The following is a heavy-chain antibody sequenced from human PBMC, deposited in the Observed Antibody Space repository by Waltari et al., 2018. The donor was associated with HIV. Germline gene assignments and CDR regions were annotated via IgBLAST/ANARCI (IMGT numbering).Heavy chain of an antibody. CDR1: GGTFSSYA. CDR3: ARAITIFGVVEVRGGMDV. V-gene: IGHV1-69*01. D-gene: IGHD3-3*01. J-gene: IGHJ6*02. Sequence: QVQLVQSGAEVKKPGSSVTVSCKASGGTFSSYAISWVRQAPGQGLEWMGGIIPIFGTANYAQKFQGRVTITADESTSTAYMELSSLRSEDTAVYYCARAITIFGVVEVRGGMDVWGQGTTVTVSS. CDR2: IIPIFGTA.